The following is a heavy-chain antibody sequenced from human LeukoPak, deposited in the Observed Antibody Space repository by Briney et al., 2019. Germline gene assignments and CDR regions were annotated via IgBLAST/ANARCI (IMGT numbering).Heavy chain of an antibody. V-gene: IGHV4-4*07. D-gene: IGHD6-13*01. CDR2: IYTSGTI. CDR3: ARGSSTWHYLDH. CDR1: GAFTSSYY. Sequence: SETLPLTCTVSGAFTSSYYWVWIRQPAGKGLEWIGRIYTSGTIYYKPSLQSRVTMSIDTSKNQFSLKVTSVTAADTAVYYCARGSSTWHYLDHWGQGTLVTVSS. J-gene: IGHJ4*02.